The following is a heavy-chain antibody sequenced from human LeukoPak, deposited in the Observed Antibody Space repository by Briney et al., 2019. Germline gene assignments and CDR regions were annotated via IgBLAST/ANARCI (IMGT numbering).Heavy chain of an antibody. CDR2: IYYSGNT. D-gene: IGHD6-6*01. J-gene: IGHJ3*02. CDR3: AREGLAARRGAFDI. CDR1: GGSISSYY. Sequence: SETLSLTCTVSGGSISSYYWSWIRQPPGKGLEWIGYIYYSGNTNYNPSLRSRVTISIDTSKNQFSLNLKSVTAADTAIYYCAREGLAARRGAFDIWGQGTVVSVSS. V-gene: IGHV4-59*01.